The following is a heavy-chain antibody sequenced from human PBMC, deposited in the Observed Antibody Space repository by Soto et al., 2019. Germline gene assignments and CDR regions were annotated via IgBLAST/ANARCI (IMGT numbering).Heavy chain of an antibody. D-gene: IGHD3-10*01. CDR3: ARNLLTMVRGVIGYYYYGMDV. CDR1: GFTVSSNY. V-gene: IGHV3-53*01. Sequence: GGSLRLSCAASGFTVSSNYMSWVRQAPGKGLEWVSVIYSGGSTYYADSVKGRFTISRDNSKNTLYLQMNSLRAEDTAVYYCARNLLTMVRGVIGYYYYGMDVWGQGTTVTVSS. CDR2: IYSGGST. J-gene: IGHJ6*02.